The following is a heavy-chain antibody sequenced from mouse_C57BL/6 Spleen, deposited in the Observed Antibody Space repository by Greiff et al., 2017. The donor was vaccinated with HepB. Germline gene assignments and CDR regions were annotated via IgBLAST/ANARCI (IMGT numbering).Heavy chain of an antibody. D-gene: IGHD2-4*01. CDR1: GYTFTSYW. J-gene: IGHJ2*01. V-gene: IGHV1-55*01. Sequence: QVQLQQSGAELVKPGASVKMSCKASGYTFTSYWITWVKQRPGQGLEWIGDIYPGSGSTNYNEKFKSKATLTVDTSSSTAYMQLSSLTSEDSAVYYCARKRVYYDYDGEDLDYWGQGTTLTVSS. CDR2: IYPGSGST. CDR3: ARKRVYYDYDGEDLDY.